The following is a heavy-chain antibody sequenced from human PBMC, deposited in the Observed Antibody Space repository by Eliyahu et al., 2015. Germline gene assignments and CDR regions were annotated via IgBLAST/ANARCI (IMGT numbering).Heavy chain of an antibody. J-gene: IGHJ4*02. CDR3: ARVSLAGWVVDGSQNYYEGYMDF. CDR1: GYTFTSSG. CDR2: ISAYNGNT. Sequence: VQSGREVKKPGDSVKVSCKVSGYTFTSSGIXWVXQAPGQRVEWMGWISAYNGNTNYAQNFQGRLTMTTDSSTSTAYMELRSLRSDDTAMYYCARVSLAGWVVDGSQNYYEGYMDFWGQGTLVTVSS. V-gene: IGHV1-18*04. D-gene: IGHD3-10*01.